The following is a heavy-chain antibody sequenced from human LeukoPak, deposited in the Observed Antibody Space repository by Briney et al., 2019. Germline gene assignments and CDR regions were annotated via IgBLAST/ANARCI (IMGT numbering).Heavy chain of an antibody. CDR2: ISRTGSTI. V-gene: IGHV3-48*03. CDR3: AREPSIAVAGTDDY. CDR1: GFTFGSYE. J-gene: IGHJ4*02. Sequence: GGSLRLSCTASGFTFGSYEMNWVRQAPGKGLEWVSFISRTGSTIYYADSVKGRFTISRDHAKNSLYLQMNSLRAEDTAVYYCAREPSIAVAGTDDYWGQGTLVTVSS. D-gene: IGHD6-19*01.